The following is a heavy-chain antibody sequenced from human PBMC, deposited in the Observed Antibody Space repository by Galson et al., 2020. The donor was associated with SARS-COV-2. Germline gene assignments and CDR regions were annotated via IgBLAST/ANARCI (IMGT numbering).Heavy chain of an antibody. V-gene: IGHV1-3*01. CDR3: ARSFHPQGSMNSAYDY. CDR2: INSYNGDT. CDR1: GYTFRDYI. D-gene: IGHD3-22*01. Sequence: ASVKVSCKASGYTFRDYIIHWVRHDPGQRLVWMGWINSYNGDTDYSQKFQGRATITTDTSASTVYMELSSLASEDSAVYYWARSFHPQGSMNSAYDYWGQGTLVTVSS. J-gene: IGHJ4*02.